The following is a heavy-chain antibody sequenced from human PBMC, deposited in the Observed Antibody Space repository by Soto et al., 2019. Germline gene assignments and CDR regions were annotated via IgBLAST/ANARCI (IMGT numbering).Heavy chain of an antibody. CDR2: ISDSGDRI. Sequence: EVQLLESGGTLAQPGGSLRLSCAASGFTFTNYAMSWVRQAPGKGLEWVSSISDSGDRIYYADSVKGRFTISRDNSRNTLFLELNSLRAEDTAVSFCAQDHISKGIYYCAYWGQGTLVSVSS. J-gene: IGHJ4*01. V-gene: IGHV3-23*01. CDR1: GFTFTNYA. CDR3: AQDHISKGIYYCAY.